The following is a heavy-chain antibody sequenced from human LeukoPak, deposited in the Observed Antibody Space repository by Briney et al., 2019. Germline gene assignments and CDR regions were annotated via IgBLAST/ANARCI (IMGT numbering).Heavy chain of an antibody. V-gene: IGHV1-2*02. CDR3: ARDPPRRYYYDSSGSPLYYFDY. D-gene: IGHD3-22*01. Sequence: ASVKVSCKASGYTFTGYYMHWVRQAPGQGLEWMGWINPNSGGTNYAQKFQGRVTMTRDTSISTAYMELSSLRSEDTAVYYCARDPPRRYYYDSSGSPLYYFDYWGQGTLVTVSS. J-gene: IGHJ4*02. CDR2: INPNSGGT. CDR1: GYTFTGYY.